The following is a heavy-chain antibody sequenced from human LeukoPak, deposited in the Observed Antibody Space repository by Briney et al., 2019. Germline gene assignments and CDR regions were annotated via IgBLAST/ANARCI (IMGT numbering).Heavy chain of an antibody. Sequence: GGSLRLSCAASGFTLSTYWMSWVRQTPGKGLEWVASIKEDGSEKHYVDSVKGRFTISRDNAKNSLYLQMNSLRAEDTAVYYCARDKVQPGIAVAAHFDYWGQGTLVTVSS. CDR1: GFTLSTYW. D-gene: IGHD6-19*01. V-gene: IGHV3-7*01. CDR3: ARDKVQPGIAVAAHFDY. CDR2: IKEDGSEK. J-gene: IGHJ4*02.